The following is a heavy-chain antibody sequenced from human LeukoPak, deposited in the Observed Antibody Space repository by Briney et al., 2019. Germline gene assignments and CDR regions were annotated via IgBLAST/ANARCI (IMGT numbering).Heavy chain of an antibody. CDR1: GYTLTDYF. J-gene: IGHJ3*02. V-gene: IGHV1-2*02. CDR3: AIESAFDI. CDR2: INPNTGGT. Sequence: ASVKVSCKASGYTLTDYFMRWLRQAPGKGLEWMGWINPNTGGTNSAQNFQGRVTMTRDTSINTAYMELSSLRSEDTAVYYCAIESAFDIWGQGTMVTVSS.